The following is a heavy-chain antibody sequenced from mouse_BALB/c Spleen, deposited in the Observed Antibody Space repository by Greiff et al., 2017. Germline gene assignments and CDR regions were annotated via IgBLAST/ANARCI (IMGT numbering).Heavy chain of an antibody. Sequence: QVQLQQPGAELVKPGASVKLSCKASGYTFTSYWMHWVKQRPGQGLEWIGEINPSNGRTNYNEKFKSKATLTVDKSSSTAYMQLSSLTSEDSAVYYCARWGRYFDYWGQGTTLTVSS. V-gene: IGHV1S81*02. CDR1: GYTFTSYW. J-gene: IGHJ2*01. CDR3: ARWGRYFDY. D-gene: IGHD1-1*01. CDR2: INPSNGRT.